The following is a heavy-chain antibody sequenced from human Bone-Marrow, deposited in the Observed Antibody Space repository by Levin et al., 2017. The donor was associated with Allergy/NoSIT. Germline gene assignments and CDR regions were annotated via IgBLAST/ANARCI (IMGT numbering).Heavy chain of an antibody. V-gene: IGHV3-74*01. Sequence: ASVKVSCTASGFTFSSYWMHWVRQGPGKGLVWVSRINSDGSYTNYADSVKGRFTISRDNAKNTLYLQLNSLRAEDTAVYYCARDRDYGGNRFDYWGQGTLVTVSS. J-gene: IGHJ4*02. D-gene: IGHD4-23*01. CDR3: ARDRDYGGNRFDY. CDR2: INSDGSYT. CDR1: GFTFSSYW.